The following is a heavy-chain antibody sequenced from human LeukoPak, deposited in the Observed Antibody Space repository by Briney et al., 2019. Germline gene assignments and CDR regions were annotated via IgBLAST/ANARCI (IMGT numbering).Heavy chain of an antibody. D-gene: IGHD2-8*01. CDR2: IKQDGSEK. J-gene: IGHJ6*01. CDR3: ARGGYVVLMVYAPDYYYGMDV. V-gene: IGHV3-7*01. Sequence: GGSLRLSSVASGYTFRSYWMSWVRHAPRKGRGWVANIKQDGSEKYYVESVKGRFTISRDNAKNSLYLQMNSLRAEDTAVYYCARGGYVVLMVYAPDYYYGMDVWGQGTTVTVPS. CDR1: GYTFRSYW.